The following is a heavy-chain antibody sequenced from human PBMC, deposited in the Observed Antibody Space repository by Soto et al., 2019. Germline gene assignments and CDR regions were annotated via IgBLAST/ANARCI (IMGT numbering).Heavy chain of an antibody. V-gene: IGHV4-30-2*01. CDR1: GGSISSGGYS. J-gene: IGHJ5*02. CDR3: ARGYCSGGSCYRSWFDP. Sequence: PSETLSLTCAVSGGSISSGGYSWSWIRQPPGKGLEWIGYIYHSGSTYYNPSLKGRVTISVDRSKNQFSLKLSSVTAADTAVYYCARGYCSGGSCYRSWFDPWGQGTLVTVSS. CDR2: IYHSGST. D-gene: IGHD2-15*01.